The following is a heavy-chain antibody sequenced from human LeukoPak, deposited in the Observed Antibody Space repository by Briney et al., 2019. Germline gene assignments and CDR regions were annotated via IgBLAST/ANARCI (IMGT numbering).Heavy chain of an antibody. Sequence: SVKVSCKASGGTFSSYAISWVRQAPGQGLEWMGGIIPIFGTANYAQKFQGRVTITADESTTTPYMEMSSLRSEDTAVYYCARVGGWGRGSRLGLYYYYYMDVWGKGTTVTVSS. V-gene: IGHV1-69*13. CDR2: IIPIFGTA. J-gene: IGHJ6*03. CDR1: GGTFSSYA. CDR3: ARVGGWGRGSRLGLYYYYYMDV. D-gene: IGHD1-26*01.